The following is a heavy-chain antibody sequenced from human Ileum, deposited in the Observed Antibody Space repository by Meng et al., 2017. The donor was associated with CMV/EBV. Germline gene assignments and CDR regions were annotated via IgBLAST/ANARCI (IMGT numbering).Heavy chain of an antibody. D-gene: IGHD3-10*01. V-gene: IGHV1-2*02. CDR1: GYTFTDYH. Sequence: SVKVSCKASGYTFTDYHMHWVRQAPVHGLEWTGWIYTNTGGTNYAQKVQGRVTMTRDTSISTVYMDLSRLRSDDTAVCDCTRLSRVRGVISAFDPWGQGTLVTVSS. CDR2: IYTNTGGT. J-gene: IGHJ5*02. CDR3: TRLSRVRGVISAFDP.